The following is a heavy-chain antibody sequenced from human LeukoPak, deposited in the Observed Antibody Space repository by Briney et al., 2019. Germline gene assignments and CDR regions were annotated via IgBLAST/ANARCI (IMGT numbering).Heavy chain of an antibody. Sequence: GGSLRLSCAASGFTFGDYGMSWVRQVPGKGLEWVSGINWNGGSTGFADSVKGRFTISRDNAKNSLYLQMNSLRAEDTAVYYCAREVYSSGWYSTERYYFDYWGQGTLVTVSS. V-gene: IGHV3-20*04. CDR3: AREVYSSGWYSTERYYFDY. J-gene: IGHJ4*02. CDR1: GFTFGDYG. CDR2: INWNGGST. D-gene: IGHD6-19*01.